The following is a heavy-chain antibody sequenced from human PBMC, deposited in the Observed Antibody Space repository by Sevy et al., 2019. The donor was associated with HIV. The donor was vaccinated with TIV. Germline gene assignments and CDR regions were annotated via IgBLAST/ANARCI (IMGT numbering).Heavy chain of an antibody. V-gene: IGHV1-2*06. J-gene: IGHJ6*02. CDR1: GYTFTGYY. D-gene: IGHD2-2*01. CDR2: INPNSGGT. CDR3: ARGDIVVVPAARYYYYYCMDV. Sequence: ASVKVSCKASGYTFTGYYMHWVRQAPGQGLEWMGRINPNSGGTNYAQKLQGRVTMTRDTSISTAYMELSRLRSDDTAVYYCARGDIVVVPAARYYYYYCMDVWGQGTTVTVSS.